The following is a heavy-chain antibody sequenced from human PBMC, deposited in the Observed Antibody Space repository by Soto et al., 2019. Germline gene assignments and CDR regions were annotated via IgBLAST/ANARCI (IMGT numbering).Heavy chain of an antibody. D-gene: IGHD2-2*01. V-gene: IGHV1-69*01. Sequence: QVQLVQSGAEVRKPGSSVKVSCKASGGTFSSFAISWVRQAPGQGLEWMGGIIPIFVTTNYAQKFQGRVTITADESTSTAYMELGSLRSEDTAVYYCARVRDVVVVPDYGMDVWGQGTTVTVSS. J-gene: IGHJ6*02. CDR3: ARVRDVVVVPDYGMDV. CDR1: GGTFSSFA. CDR2: IIPIFVTT.